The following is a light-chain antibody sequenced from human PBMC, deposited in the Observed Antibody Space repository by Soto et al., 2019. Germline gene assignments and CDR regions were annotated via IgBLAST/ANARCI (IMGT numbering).Light chain of an antibody. CDR3: KSYAGSNTYV. J-gene: IGLJ1*01. CDR1: SSDVGGYNY. CDR2: EVS. Sequence: QSALTQPASVSGSPGQSITISCAGTSSDVGGYNYVSWYQQHPGKAPKLMIYEVSNRPSGVSNRFSGSKSGNTASLTISGIQAEDEADYFCKSYAGSNTYVFGRGTKVTV. V-gene: IGLV2-14*01.